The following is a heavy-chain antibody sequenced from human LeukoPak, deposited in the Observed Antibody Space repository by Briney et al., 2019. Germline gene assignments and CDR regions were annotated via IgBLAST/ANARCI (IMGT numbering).Heavy chain of an antibody. J-gene: IGHJ4*02. V-gene: IGHV1-2*06. D-gene: IGHD6-13*01. CDR2: INPNSGGT. Sequence: ASVKVSCKASGYTLTGYYMHWVRQAPGQGLGWMGRINPNSGGTNYARKFQGRVTMTRDTSISTAYMELSRLRSDDTAVYYCASGSEQQLVRHFDYWGQGTLVTVSS. CDR3: ASGSEQQLVRHFDY. CDR1: GYTLTGYY.